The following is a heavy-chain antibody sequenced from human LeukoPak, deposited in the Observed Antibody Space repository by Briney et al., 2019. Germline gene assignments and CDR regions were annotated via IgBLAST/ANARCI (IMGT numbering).Heavy chain of an antibody. CDR3: ARAPASYAFDI. V-gene: IGHV1-2*02. Sequence: AASVKVSCKASGYTFTAYYIHWVRQAPGQGLECMGWINPNGGGTDYTQKFQGRVTMTRDTSISTAYMELSRLRSDDTAVYYCARAPASYAFDIWGQGTLVTVSS. J-gene: IGHJ3*02. CDR1: GYTFTAYY. CDR2: INPNGGGT.